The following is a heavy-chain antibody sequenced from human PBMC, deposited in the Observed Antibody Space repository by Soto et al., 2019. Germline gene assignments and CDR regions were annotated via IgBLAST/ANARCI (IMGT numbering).Heavy chain of an antibody. CDR3: AKDKGVFNWATSYFDY. CDR1: GFTFSNYA. Sequence: PVGSLRLSCAASGFTFSNYAMHWVRQAPGKGLGWVALTSYDGNNEYYTDSVKGRFTISRDNSKNTLFLQMNSPRPEDTAVYYCAKDKGVFNWATSYFDYWGQGALVTVSS. D-gene: IGHD1-1*01. CDR2: TSYDGNNE. J-gene: IGHJ4*02. V-gene: IGHV3-30*18.